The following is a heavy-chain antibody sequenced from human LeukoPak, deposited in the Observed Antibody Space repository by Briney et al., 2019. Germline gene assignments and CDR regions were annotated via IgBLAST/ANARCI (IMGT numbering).Heavy chain of an antibody. V-gene: IGHV4-30-4*01. Sequence: PSETLSLTCTVSGGSISSGDYYWSWIRQPPGKGLEWIAYMYYSGSTYYNPSLKSRVTMSADTSKNQLSLKLSSVTAADTAVYYCARPYYYDSRIDPWGQGILVTVSS. CDR2: MYYSGST. D-gene: IGHD3-22*01. CDR1: GGSISSGDYY. J-gene: IGHJ5*02. CDR3: ARPYYYDSRIDP.